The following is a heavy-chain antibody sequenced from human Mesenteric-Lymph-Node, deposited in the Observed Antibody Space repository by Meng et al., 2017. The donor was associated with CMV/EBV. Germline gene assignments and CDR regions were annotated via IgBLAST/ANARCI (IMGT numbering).Heavy chain of an antibody. CDR2: IYHSGST. D-gene: IGHD3-10*01. CDR3: ARDPGYGVRGVTY. J-gene: IGHJ4*02. V-gene: IGHV4-4*02. CDR1: GGSISSSNW. Sequence: CAGSGGSISSSNWWSWVRQPPGKGLEWIGEIYHSGSTNYNPSLKSRVTISVDKSKNQFSLKLSSVTAADTAVYYCARDPGYGVRGVTYWGQGTLVTVSS.